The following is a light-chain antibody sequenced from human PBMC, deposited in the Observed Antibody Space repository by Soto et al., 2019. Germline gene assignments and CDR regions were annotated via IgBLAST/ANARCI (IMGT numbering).Light chain of an antibody. V-gene: IGKV1-39*01. J-gene: IGKJ2*01. CDR3: QQSHDFPYT. CDR2: DAS. CDR1: QSVSTS. Sequence: DIQMIQSPSSIGDRVTITCRASQSVSTSVNWYQQKPGKAPKLLIYDASNLQSGVPSRFSGSEFGADFTLTISSLQPEDCATYYCQQSHDFPYTFGQGTKLDIK.